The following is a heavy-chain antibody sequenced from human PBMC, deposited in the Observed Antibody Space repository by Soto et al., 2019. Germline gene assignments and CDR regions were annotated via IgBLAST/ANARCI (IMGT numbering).Heavy chain of an antibody. CDR2: ISGSGAST. CDR3: AKTPGVITVITSFDH. CDR1: GFTFSDYY. V-gene: IGHV3-23*01. D-gene: IGHD3-16*01. Sequence: SLRLSCSVSGFTFSDYYMSWIRQAPGKGLEWVSAISGSGASTYDADSVKGRFTISRDNSNNTLYLQMNSLRAEDTAVYYCAKTPGVITVITSFDHWGQGTPVTVSS. J-gene: IGHJ4*02.